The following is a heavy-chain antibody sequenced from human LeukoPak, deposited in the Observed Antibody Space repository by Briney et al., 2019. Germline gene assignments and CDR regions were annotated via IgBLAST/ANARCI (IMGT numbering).Heavy chain of an antibody. Sequence: SETLSLTCTVSGYSISSGFYWGWIRQPPGKGLECIGSIYHSGSTYYNPSLKSRVTISVDTSKNQFSLNLSSVTAADTAVYYCARTRYYYNSRSYGAPYYFDYWGQGTLVTVSS. CDR1: GYSISSGFY. CDR3: ARTRYYYNSRSYGAPYYFDY. J-gene: IGHJ4*02. V-gene: IGHV4-38-2*02. CDR2: IYHSGST. D-gene: IGHD3-10*01.